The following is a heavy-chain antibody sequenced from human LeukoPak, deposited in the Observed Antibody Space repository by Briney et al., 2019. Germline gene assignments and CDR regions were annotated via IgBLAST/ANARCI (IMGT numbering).Heavy chain of an antibody. CDR1: GFTFSDYY. CDR3: AKDFFSGYGSYSHGAFDY. V-gene: IGHV3-11*01. CDR2: ISSRGNIF. D-gene: IGHD5-18*01. J-gene: IGHJ4*02. Sequence: GGSLRLSCAASGFTFSDYYMSWIRQAPGKGLEWVSYISSRGNIFYYADSVKGRFTISRDNAKNSLYLQMNSLRADDTAVYYCAKDFFSGYGSYSHGAFDYWGQGILVTVSS.